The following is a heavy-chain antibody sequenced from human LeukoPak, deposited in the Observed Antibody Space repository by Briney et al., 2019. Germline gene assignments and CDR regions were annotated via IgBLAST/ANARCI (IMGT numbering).Heavy chain of an antibody. CDR1: GYTFTSYY. Sequence: ASVKVSCKASGYTFTSYYIHWVRRAPGQGLEWMGWIKPKSGGTNYALKFQGRVTMTRDTSISTAYMELRRLRSDDTAVYYCAREPGRTVRGYYYYYMDVWGKGTTVTISS. J-gene: IGHJ6*03. CDR3: AREPGRTVRGYYYYYMDV. CDR2: IKPKSGGT. V-gene: IGHV1-2*02. D-gene: IGHD3-10*01.